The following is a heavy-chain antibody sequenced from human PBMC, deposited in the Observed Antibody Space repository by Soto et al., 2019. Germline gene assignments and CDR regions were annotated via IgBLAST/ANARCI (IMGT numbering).Heavy chain of an antibody. CDR1: GGSISSGDYY. D-gene: IGHD1-1*01. J-gene: IGHJ4*02. CDR3: ARGVSFQRLYYFDY. V-gene: IGHV4-61*08. CDR2: IYYSGST. Sequence: SETLSLTCTVSGGSISSGDYYWSWIRQPPGKGLEWIGYIYYSGSTNYNPSLKSRVTISVDTSKNQFSLKLSSVTAADTAVYYCARGVSFQRLYYFDYWGQGTLVTVSS.